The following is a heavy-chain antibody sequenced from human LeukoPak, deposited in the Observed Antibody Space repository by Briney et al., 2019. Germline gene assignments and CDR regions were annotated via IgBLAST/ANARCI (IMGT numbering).Heavy chain of an antibody. J-gene: IGHJ4*02. Sequence: PSETLSLTCSVSGDSMSSSNYNWGWIRQPPGKGLEWIGTIPYSGSTYYNPSLKSRVTISVDTSKNQFSLNLNSVTDADTSVYYCTRRRSGSYSDYWGQGTLVTVSS. D-gene: IGHD1-26*01. CDR1: GDSMSSSNYN. CDR2: IPYSGST. CDR3: TRRRSGSYSDY. V-gene: IGHV4-39*01.